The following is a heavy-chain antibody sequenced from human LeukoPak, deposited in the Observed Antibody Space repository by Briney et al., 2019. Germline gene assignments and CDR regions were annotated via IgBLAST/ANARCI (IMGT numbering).Heavy chain of an antibody. CDR3: ARDTIAVAGTDYFDY. D-gene: IGHD6-19*01. Sequence: GGSLRPSCAASGFTFSSYGMHWVRQAPGKGLEWVAVIWYDGSNKYYADSVKGRFTISRDNSKNTLYLQMNSLRAEDTAVYYCARDTIAVAGTDYFDYWGQGTLVTVSS. CDR2: IWYDGSNK. V-gene: IGHV3-33*01. J-gene: IGHJ4*02. CDR1: GFTFSSYG.